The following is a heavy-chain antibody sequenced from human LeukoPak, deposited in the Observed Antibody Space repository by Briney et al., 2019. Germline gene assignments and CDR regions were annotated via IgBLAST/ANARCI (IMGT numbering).Heavy chain of an antibody. Sequence: SETLSLTCAVYGGSFSGYYWSWIRQPPGKGLEWIGEINHSGSTNYNPSLKSRVTISVDTSKNQFSLKLSSVTAADTAVYYCARQVRYTLYSGSHYGYDYWGQGTLVTVSS. CDR1: GGSFSGYY. CDR3: ARQVRYTLYSGSHYGYDY. V-gene: IGHV4-34*01. CDR2: INHSGST. D-gene: IGHD1-26*01. J-gene: IGHJ4*02.